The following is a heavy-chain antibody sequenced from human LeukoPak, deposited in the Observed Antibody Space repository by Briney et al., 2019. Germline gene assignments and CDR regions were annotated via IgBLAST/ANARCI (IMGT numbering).Heavy chain of an antibody. CDR1: GFTFSSYA. J-gene: IGHJ5*02. Sequence: PGESLTLSCAASGFTFSSYAMHWVRQAPGKGLEWVAVISYGGSNKYYADSVKGRFTIFRDNSKNTLYLQMYSLRADDTAVYFCASGKYRYGGNWFDPWGQGTLVTVSS. V-gene: IGHV3-30-3*01. CDR3: ASGKYRYGGNWFDP. D-gene: IGHD5-18*01. CDR2: ISYGGSNK.